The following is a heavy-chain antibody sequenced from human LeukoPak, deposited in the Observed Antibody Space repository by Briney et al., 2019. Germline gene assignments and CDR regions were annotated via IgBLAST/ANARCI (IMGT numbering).Heavy chain of an antibody. CDR3: AKRAGANNGPFDF. D-gene: IGHD1/OR15-1a*01. Sequence: GGSLRLSCVASGFIFSNYGMIWVRQAPGRGLEWVSGISASSETTYYADSVKGRFTISRDSSRTILYLQMHGLRAEDTGLYFCAKRAGANNGPFDFWGRGALVTVSS. J-gene: IGHJ4*02. V-gene: IGHV3-23*01. CDR2: ISASSETT. CDR1: GFIFSNYG.